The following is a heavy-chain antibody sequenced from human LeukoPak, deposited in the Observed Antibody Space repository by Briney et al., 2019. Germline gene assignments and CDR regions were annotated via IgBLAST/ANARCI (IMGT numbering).Heavy chain of an antibody. CDR3: ARGDIAVARFDY. V-gene: IGHV4-39*01. J-gene: IGHJ4*02. CDR2: IYYSGST. Sequence: SSETLSLTCTVSGGSISSSSYYWGWIRQPPGKGLEWIGSIYYSGSTYYNPSLKSRVTISVDTSKNQFSLKLSSVTAADTAVYYCARGDIAVARFDYWGQGTLVTVSS. D-gene: IGHD6-19*01. CDR1: GGSISSSSYY.